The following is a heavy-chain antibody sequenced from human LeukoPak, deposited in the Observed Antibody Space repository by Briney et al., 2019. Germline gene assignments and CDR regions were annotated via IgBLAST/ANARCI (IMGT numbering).Heavy chain of an antibody. Sequence: GGSLRLSCAASGFIFSTYGMYWVRQAPGKGLEWVAFIRHDGSIKNYADSVKGRSTISRDNSKNTLYLQMNSLRAEDTAVYYCAKDSLADIDYWGQGTLVTVPS. D-gene: IGHD3-16*01. CDR1: GFIFSTYG. J-gene: IGHJ4*02. CDR2: IRHDGSIK. V-gene: IGHV3-30*02. CDR3: AKDSLADIDY.